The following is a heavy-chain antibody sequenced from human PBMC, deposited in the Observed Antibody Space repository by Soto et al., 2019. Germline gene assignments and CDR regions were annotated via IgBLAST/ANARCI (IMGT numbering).Heavy chain of an antibody. CDR2: IFYTGTS. CDR3: ARLVVVAPVANG. CDR1: VGCINNNTYY. V-gene: IGHV4-39*02. D-gene: IGHD2-2*01. Sequence: SQTLCVTCFFSVGCINNNTYYWGWIRQPPGKVLEWVVVIFYTGTSYYSPSLKERVTISVDTSKNSLSLNLPAVTAANTAVYFCARLVVVAPVANGWGQGTMVTGS. J-gene: IGHJ4*02.